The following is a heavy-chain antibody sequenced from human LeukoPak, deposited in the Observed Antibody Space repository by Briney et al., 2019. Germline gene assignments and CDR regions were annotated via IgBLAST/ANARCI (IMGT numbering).Heavy chain of an antibody. J-gene: IGHJ4*02. D-gene: IGHD6-19*01. Sequence: PGGSLRLSCVASGSTSTCYWMTWVRRAPGKGLEWVADIRKDGSERYYVDSVKGRFTISRDNAKNTLFLQMNGLRAEDTAVYYCARVSLSSGCLSNWGQGTLVTVSS. CDR3: ARVSLSSGCLSN. CDR2: IRKDGSER. V-gene: IGHV3-7*01. CDR1: GSTSTCYW.